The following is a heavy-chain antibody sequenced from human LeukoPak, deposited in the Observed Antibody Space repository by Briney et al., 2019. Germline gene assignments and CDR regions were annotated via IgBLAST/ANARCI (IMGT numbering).Heavy chain of an antibody. V-gene: IGHV4-4*02. CDR3: ARRGAVAGHFDY. CDR1: GGSISSSNW. J-gene: IGHJ4*02. Sequence: SETLSLTCAVSGGSISSSNWWSWVRQPPGKGLEWIGEIYHSGSTNYNPSLKSRVTISVDKSKNQFSLKLSSVAAADTAVYYCARRGAVAGHFDYWGQGTLVTVSS. CDR2: IYHSGST. D-gene: IGHD6-19*01.